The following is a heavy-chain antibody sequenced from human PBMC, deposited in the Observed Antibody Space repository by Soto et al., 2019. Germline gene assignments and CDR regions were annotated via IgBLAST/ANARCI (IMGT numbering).Heavy chain of an antibody. Sequence: SVKVSCKASGFTFTSSAVQWVRQARGQRLEWIGWIVVGSGNTNYAQKFQERVTITRDMSTSTAYMELSSLRSEDTAVYYCAAVDRASNYAFDIWGQGTMVTVSS. CDR3: AAVDRASNYAFDI. D-gene: IGHD3-10*01. CDR2: IVVGSGNT. J-gene: IGHJ3*02. V-gene: IGHV1-58*01. CDR1: GFTFTSSA.